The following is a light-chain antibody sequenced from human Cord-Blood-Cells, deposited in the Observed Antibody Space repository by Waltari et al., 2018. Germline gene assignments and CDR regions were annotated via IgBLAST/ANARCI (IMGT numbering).Light chain of an antibody. J-gene: IGKJ2*01. CDR3: QQYYSYPYT. CDR1: QGISSY. Sequence: AIRMTQSPSSFSASTGDRVTITCRASQGISSYLAWYQQKPGKAPKLLIYAASTLQSGVPSRCSGSGPGTDFTLTISCLQSEDFATYYCQQYYSYPYTFGQGTKLEIK. CDR2: AAS. V-gene: IGKV1-8*01.